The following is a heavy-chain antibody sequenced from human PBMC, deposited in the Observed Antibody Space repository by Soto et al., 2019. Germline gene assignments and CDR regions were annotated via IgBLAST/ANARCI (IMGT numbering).Heavy chain of an antibody. CDR3: AREHLDFWSGYYTSFFDY. CDR1: GGTFSSYA. D-gene: IGHD3-3*01. CDR2: IIPIFGTA. J-gene: IGHJ4*02. Sequence: SVKVSCKASGGTFSSYAISWVRQAPGQGLEWMGGIIPIFGTANYAQKFQGRVTITADKSTSTAYMELSSLRSEDTAVYYCAREHLDFWSGYYTSFFDYWGQGTLVTVS. V-gene: IGHV1-69*06.